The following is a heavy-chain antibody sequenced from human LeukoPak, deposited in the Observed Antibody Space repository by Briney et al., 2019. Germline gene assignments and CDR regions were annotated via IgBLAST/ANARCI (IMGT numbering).Heavy chain of an antibody. Sequence: ASVKVSCKASGYTFTSYYMHWVRQAPAQGLEWMGIMNPSGGSTSYAQKFQGRVTMTRDTSTSTVYMELSSLRSADEAAYYCGRERVLLSDSCYSHGDFDFWGQGTMVTVSS. CDR1: GYTFTSYY. D-gene: IGHD2-15*01. CDR2: MNPSGGST. J-gene: IGHJ3*01. CDR3: GRERVLLSDSCYSHGDFDF. V-gene: IGHV1-46*03.